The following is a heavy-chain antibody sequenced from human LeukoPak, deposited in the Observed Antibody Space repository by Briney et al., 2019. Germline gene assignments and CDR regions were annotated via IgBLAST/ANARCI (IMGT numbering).Heavy chain of an antibody. Sequence: ASVKVSCKASGYTFTSYGISWVRQAPGQGLEWMGWISAYNGNTNYAQKLQGRVTMTTDTSTSTAYMELRSLRSDDTAVYYCARLLGYCSSTSCYGNWFDPWGQGTLVTASS. J-gene: IGHJ5*02. V-gene: IGHV1-18*01. CDR2: ISAYNGNT. D-gene: IGHD2-2*01. CDR3: ARLLGYCSSTSCYGNWFDP. CDR1: GYTFTSYG.